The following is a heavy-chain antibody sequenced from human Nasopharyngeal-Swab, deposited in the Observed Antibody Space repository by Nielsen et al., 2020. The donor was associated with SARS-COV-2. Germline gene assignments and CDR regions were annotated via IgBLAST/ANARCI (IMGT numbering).Heavy chain of an antibody. Sequence: ASAKVSCRVSGDTLTELSMHWVRQAPGKGLEGRGGFDPEDGETIYAQKFQSRVTMTEDTSTDTAYMELSSLRSEDTAVYYCARGDCGGDCFTGDWFDPWGQGTLVTVSS. D-gene: IGHD2-21*02. CDR2: FDPEDGET. CDR3: ARGDCGGDCFTGDWFDP. J-gene: IGHJ5*02. V-gene: IGHV1-24*01. CDR1: GDTLTELS.